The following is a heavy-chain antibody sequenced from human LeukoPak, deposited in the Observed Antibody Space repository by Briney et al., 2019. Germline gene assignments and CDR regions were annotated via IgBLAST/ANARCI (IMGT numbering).Heavy chain of an antibody. CDR3: AKDGVRGVLDVFDI. D-gene: IGHD3-10*01. J-gene: IGHJ3*02. CDR2: ISGRGGGK. Sequence: GGSLRLSCAASGFTFSRYAMSWVRQAPGKGLEWVSAISGRGGGKYYADSVKGRFTISRHNSKNTLSLQMNSLRAEDTAVYYCAKDGVRGVLDVFDIWGQGTMVTVSS. CDR1: GFTFSRYA. V-gene: IGHV3-23*01.